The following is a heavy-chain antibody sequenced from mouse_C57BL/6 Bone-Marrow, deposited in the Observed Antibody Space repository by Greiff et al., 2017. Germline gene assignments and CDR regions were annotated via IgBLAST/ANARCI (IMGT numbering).Heavy chain of an antibody. Sequence: EVQGVESGGGLVKPGGSLKLSCAASGFTFSSYTMSWVRQTPEKRLQWVAAISGGGGNTYYPDSVKGRFTISRDNDKNILYLQMSSLRSEDTALYYCSRQVTTVIATKYFDVWGTGTTVTVSS. CDR1: GFTFSSYT. V-gene: IGHV5-9*01. CDR2: ISGGGGNT. J-gene: IGHJ1*03. CDR3: SRQVTTVIATKYFDV. D-gene: IGHD1-1*01.